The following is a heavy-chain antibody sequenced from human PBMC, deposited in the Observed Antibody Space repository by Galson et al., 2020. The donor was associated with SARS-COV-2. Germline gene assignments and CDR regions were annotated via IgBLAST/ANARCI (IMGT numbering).Heavy chain of an antibody. CDR1: GGSVSSRTYY. CDR3: ASGVVNPYFYYYMDV. Sequence: SETLSLTCTVSGGSVSSRTYYWTWIRQHPGRGLEWIGYIYFSGSTNYNQSFKSRVTISEDTSKNQFSLKLRSVTAADTAIYYCASGVVNPYFYYYMDVWGKGTTVTVSS. CDR2: IYFSGST. D-gene: IGHD3-3*01. V-gene: IGHV4-31*03. J-gene: IGHJ6*03.